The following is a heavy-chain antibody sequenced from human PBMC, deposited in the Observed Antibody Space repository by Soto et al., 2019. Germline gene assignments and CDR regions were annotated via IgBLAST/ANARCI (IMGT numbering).Heavy chain of an antibody. D-gene: IGHD3-10*01. V-gene: IGHV1-69*02. J-gene: IGHJ6*02. Sequence: QVQLVQSGAEVKKPGSSVKVSCKASGGTFSSYIISWVRQAPGQGLEWMGRIIPIVGKANYAQKFQGRVTITENKSTNTAYMELSSLRSEDTAVYYCARYGVRGVTTMDVWGQGTTVTVSS. CDR2: IIPIVGKA. CDR3: ARYGVRGVTTMDV. CDR1: GGTFSSYI.